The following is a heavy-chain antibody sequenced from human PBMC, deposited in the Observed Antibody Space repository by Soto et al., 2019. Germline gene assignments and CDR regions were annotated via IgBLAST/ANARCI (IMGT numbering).Heavy chain of an antibody. J-gene: IGHJ6*03. Sequence: GASVKVSCKSSGYTFTGYYMHWVRQAPGQGLEWMGWINPNSGGTNYAQKFQGWVTMTRDTSISTAYMELSRLRSDDTAVYYCASNGQLVNYYYYMDVWGKGTTVTVSS. V-gene: IGHV1-2*04. D-gene: IGHD6-13*01. CDR2: INPNSGGT. CDR1: GYTFTGYY. CDR3: ASNGQLVNYYYYMDV.